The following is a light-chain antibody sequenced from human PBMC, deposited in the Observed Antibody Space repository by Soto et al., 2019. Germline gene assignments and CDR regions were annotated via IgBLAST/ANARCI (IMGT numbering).Light chain of an antibody. Sequence: DIQMTQSPSSLSASVGDRVTITCRASQSISSYLNWYQQKPGKAPKLLTYAASRLQSGVPARFSGSGAETDFTLTITSLQPEDFGIYYCQQSYATVRTFGGGTKVDIK. J-gene: IGKJ4*01. V-gene: IGKV1-39*01. CDR1: QSISSY. CDR2: AAS. CDR3: QQSYATVRT.